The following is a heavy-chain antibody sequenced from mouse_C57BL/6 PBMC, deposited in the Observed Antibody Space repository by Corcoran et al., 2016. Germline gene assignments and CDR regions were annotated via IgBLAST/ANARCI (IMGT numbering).Heavy chain of an antibody. CDR1: GYTFTDYT. Sequence: EVQLQQSGHELVKPVASVKIHCKASGYTFTDYTMDWVKQSHGKSLEWIGDINPNNGGTIYNQKFKGKATLTVDKSSSTASMELRSLTSEDTAVYYCARIHDGYYYAMDYWGQGTSVTVSS. CDR3: ARIHDGYYYAMDY. V-gene: IGHV1-18*01. D-gene: IGHD2-3*01. CDR2: INPNNGGT. J-gene: IGHJ4*01.